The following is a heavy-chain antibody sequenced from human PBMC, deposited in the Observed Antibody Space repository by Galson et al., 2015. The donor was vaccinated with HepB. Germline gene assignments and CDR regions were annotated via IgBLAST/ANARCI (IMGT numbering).Heavy chain of an antibody. CDR2: IYPADSDT. CDR3: ARPDPYSSSWNVLH. D-gene: IGHD6-13*01. V-gene: IGHV5-51*01. J-gene: IGHJ4*02. CDR1: GYIFTNYW. Sequence: QSGAEVKKPGESLKISCRGSGYIFTNYWIGWVRQMPGKGLEWMGIIYPADSDTKYSPSFQGQVTISADKSINTAYLQWSSLKASDSAIYYCARPDPYSSSWNVLHWGQGTLVTVSS.